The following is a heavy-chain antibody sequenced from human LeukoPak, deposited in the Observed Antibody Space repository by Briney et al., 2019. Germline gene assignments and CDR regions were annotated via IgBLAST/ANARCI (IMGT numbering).Heavy chain of an antibody. CDR1: GFTFSSYA. V-gene: IGHV3-23*01. CDR3: ARDFRETYYYDSSGYP. J-gene: IGHJ5*02. CDR2: ISGSGGST. Sequence: PGGSLRLSCAASGFTFSSYAMSWVRQAPGKGLEWVSVISGSGGSTYYADSVKGRFTISRDNSKNSLYLQMNSLRAEDTAVYYCARDFRETYYYDSSGYPWGQGTLVTVSS. D-gene: IGHD3-22*01.